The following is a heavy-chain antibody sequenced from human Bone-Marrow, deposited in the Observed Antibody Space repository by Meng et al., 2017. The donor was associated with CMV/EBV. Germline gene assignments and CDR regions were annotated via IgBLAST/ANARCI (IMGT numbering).Heavy chain of an antibody. D-gene: IGHD3-3*01. V-gene: IGHV4-34*01. J-gene: IGHJ6*02. CDR3: ARNNLVLRFFEWLPRANYGMDV. CDR2: INHSGST. Sequence: SETLSLTCAVYGGSFSGYYWSWIRQPPGKGLEWIGEINHSGSTNYNPSLKRRVTISVDTSKNQFSLQLSSVTAADTAVYYCARNNLVLRFFEWLPRANYGMDVWGQGTTVTVSS. CDR1: GGSFSGYY.